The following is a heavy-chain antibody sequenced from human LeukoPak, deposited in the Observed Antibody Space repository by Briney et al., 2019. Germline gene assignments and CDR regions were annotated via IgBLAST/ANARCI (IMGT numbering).Heavy chain of an antibody. V-gene: IGHV3-33*01. D-gene: IGHD6-19*01. J-gene: IGHJ4*02. CDR2: IWYDGSNK. CDR3: ARVLVVSGWTNIDY. Sequence: PGGSLRLSCAASGFTFSSYGMHGVRQAPGKALEWVSFIWYDGSNKYYADSVKGRFTISRDNSKNTLYLQMNSLRAEGTAVYYCARVLVVSGWTNIDYWGQGTLVTVSS. CDR1: GFTFSSYG.